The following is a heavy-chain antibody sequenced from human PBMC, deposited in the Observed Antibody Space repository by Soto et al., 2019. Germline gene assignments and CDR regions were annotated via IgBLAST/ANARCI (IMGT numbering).Heavy chain of an antibody. CDR3: AHSRCGGDCLQSYSSHWNYGVDV. Sequence: QITLKESCPTLVKPTQTLTLTCTFSGFTLNTGGMGVVWIHQAPGKALEWLALNYWDDAKRYSPSLRSRLTITMDPTIYELVLTISHMDAEDTATYYCAHSRCGGDCLQSYSSHWNYGVDVWGQGAPVTVSS. CDR2: NYWDDAK. V-gene: IGHV2-5*02. D-gene: IGHD2-21*02. CDR1: GFTLNTGGMG. J-gene: IGHJ6*02.